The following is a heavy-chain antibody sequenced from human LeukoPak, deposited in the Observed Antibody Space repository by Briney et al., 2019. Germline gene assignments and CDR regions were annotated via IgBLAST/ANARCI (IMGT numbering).Heavy chain of an antibody. CDR2: IIPIFGTA. Sequence: SVKDSCKASGGTFSSYAISWVRQAPGQGLEWMGGIIPIFGTANYAQKFQGRVTITADESTSTAYMELSSLRSEDTAVYYCARHEVWFGELDYYYYGMDVWGKGTTVTVSS. J-gene: IGHJ6*04. D-gene: IGHD3-10*01. CDR3: ARHEVWFGELDYYYYGMDV. CDR1: GGTFSSYA. V-gene: IGHV1-69*01.